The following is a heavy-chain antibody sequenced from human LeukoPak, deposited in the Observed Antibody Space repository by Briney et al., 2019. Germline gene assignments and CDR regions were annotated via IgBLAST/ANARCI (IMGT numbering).Heavy chain of an antibody. CDR3: ARSSGYPFFDF. J-gene: IGHJ5*01. D-gene: IGHD3-22*01. V-gene: IGHV3-48*01. CDR1: GFTFSDYS. CDR2: VTSTSDTI. Sequence: GGSLRLSCEASGFTFSDYSMNWVRQAPGEGLEWLSYVTSTSDTIYYADFVKGRFTSSRDNAKNSVYLQMNSLRAEDTAVYYCARSSGYPFFDFWGQGTLVTVSS.